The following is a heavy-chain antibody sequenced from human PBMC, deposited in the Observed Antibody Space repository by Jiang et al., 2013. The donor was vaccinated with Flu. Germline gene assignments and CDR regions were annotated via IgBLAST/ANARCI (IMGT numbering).Heavy chain of an antibody. CDR1: GGSISSYH. Sequence: PGLVKPSETLSLTCTVSGGSISSYHWSWVRQSPGKGLEWIGHIYYNGSTKYKPSLKSRVTISVDTSKNQFSLKLSSVTAADTAVYYCARLAGTFDCWGQGTLVTVSS. D-gene: IGHD1-1*01. CDR2: IYYNGST. J-gene: IGHJ4*02. V-gene: IGHV4-59*08. CDR3: ARLAGTFDC.